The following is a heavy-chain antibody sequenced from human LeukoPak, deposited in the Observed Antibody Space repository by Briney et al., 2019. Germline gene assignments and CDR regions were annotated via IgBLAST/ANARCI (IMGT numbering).Heavy chain of an antibody. CDR1: GYIFTDHA. CDR2: INAGNGKT. V-gene: IGHV1-3*01. J-gene: IGHJ4*02. D-gene: IGHD4-17*01. Sequence: ASVKVSCKASGYIFTDHAIQWVRQAPGQGLEWMGWINAGNGKTKYSQKFQGRVTITRDTSASTAYMELNGLRSEDTAVYYCARARWTSTVTTYYLDYWGQGTLVTVSS. CDR3: ARARWTSTVTTYYLDY.